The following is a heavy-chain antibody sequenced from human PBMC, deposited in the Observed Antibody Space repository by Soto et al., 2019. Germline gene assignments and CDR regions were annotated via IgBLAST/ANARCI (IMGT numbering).Heavy chain of an antibody. Sequence: QVQLQESGPGLVKPSQTLSLTCSLSGGSINSDEFYWTWMRQFPGKGLKWIGYIYSSGRTHYNPSLKSRINISLDTSNNLLSLRLSSVTAADTAVYYCARMGLHLGELSRNWFDPWGRGTLVTVSS. CDR1: GGSINSDEFY. CDR3: ARMGLHLGELSRNWFDP. J-gene: IGHJ5*02. CDR2: IYSSGRT. D-gene: IGHD3-16*02. V-gene: IGHV4-31*03.